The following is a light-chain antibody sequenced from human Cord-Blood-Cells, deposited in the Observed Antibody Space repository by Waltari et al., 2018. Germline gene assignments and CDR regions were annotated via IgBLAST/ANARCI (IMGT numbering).Light chain of an antibody. V-gene: IGKV1-33*01. CDR1: QDISNY. CDR2: DAS. J-gene: IGKJ4*01. CDR3: RQYDNLSLT. Sequence: DIQITPSPSSLSASVGDRVTITCQASQDISNYLNWYQQKPGKAPKLLIYDASNLETGVPSRFSGSGSGTDFTFTISSLQPEDIATYYCRQYDNLSLTFGGGTKVEIK.